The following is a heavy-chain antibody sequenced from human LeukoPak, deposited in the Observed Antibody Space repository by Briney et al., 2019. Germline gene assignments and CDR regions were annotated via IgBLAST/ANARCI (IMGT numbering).Heavy chain of an antibody. J-gene: IGHJ4*02. CDR2: IYSDGST. Sequence: GGSLRLSCAASGFIVSGDFTSWVRQAPGKGLEWVSVIYSDGSTYYADSVKGRFTISRDNSKNTLDLQMTGLRAEDTAVYYCARERGRGRDSPWFDYWGQGILVTVSS. V-gene: IGHV3-53*01. CDR1: GFIVSGDF. CDR3: ARERGRGRDSPWFDY. D-gene: IGHD1-26*01.